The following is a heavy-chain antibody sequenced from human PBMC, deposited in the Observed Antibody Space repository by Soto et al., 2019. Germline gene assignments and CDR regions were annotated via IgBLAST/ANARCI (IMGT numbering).Heavy chain of an antibody. J-gene: IGHJ3*02. CDR1: GFTINNNY. CDR2: IYGGGDT. Sequence: GGSLRLSCAASGFTINNNYITWVRQAPGKGLEWVSVIYGGGDTYNADSVRGRFTISRDISKNTVYLQMNSLRAEDTAVYYCARDRGTEHSSSSDDAFDIWGQGTMVTVSS. CDR3: ARDRGTEHSSSSDDAFDI. V-gene: IGHV3-66*01. D-gene: IGHD6-6*01.